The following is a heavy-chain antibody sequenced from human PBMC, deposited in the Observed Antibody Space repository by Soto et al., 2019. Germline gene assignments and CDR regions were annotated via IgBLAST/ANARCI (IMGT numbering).Heavy chain of an antibody. V-gene: IGHV4-59*08. D-gene: IGHD3-9*01. Sequence: SETLSLTCTVSGGSISSYYWSWIRQPPGKGLEWIGYIYYSGSTNYNPSLKSRVTISVDTSKNQFSLKLSSVTAADTAVYYCARQGYDILTGYYDYWGQGTLVTVSS. CDR2: IYYSGST. CDR1: GGSISSYY. CDR3: ARQGYDILTGYYDY. J-gene: IGHJ4*02.